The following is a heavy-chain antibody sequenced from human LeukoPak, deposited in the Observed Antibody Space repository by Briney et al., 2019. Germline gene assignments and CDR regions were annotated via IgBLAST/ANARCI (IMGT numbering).Heavy chain of an antibody. J-gene: IGHJ4*02. CDR2: ISGSGGST. V-gene: IGHV3-23*01. Sequence: GSLRLSCAASGFTFSSYAMSWVRQAPGKGLEWVSAISGSGGSTYYADSVKGRFTISRDNSKNTLYLQMNSLRAEDTAVYYCATERKRYYYDSSGYYYFDYWGQGTLVTVSS. CDR3: ATERKRYYYDSSGYYYFDY. D-gene: IGHD3-22*01. CDR1: GFTFSSYA.